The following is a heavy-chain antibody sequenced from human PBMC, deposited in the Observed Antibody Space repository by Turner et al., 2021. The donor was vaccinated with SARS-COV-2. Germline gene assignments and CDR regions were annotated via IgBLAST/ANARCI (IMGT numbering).Heavy chain of an antibody. J-gene: IGHJ5*02. CDR1: GRTFSSSA. CDR3: ASLYQGIAAAVISWFDP. CDR2: IIPILGIA. V-gene: IGHV1-69*04. Sequence: QVQLLQPGAEAKKPGSSVKVSCMASGRTFSSSAMSWVRQAPGQGLEWMVRIIPILGIANYAQKFHGKVTITADKSTNTAYMELSIMRSEDTAVYYCASLYQGIAAAVISWFDPWGQGTLVTVSS. D-gene: IGHD6-13*01.